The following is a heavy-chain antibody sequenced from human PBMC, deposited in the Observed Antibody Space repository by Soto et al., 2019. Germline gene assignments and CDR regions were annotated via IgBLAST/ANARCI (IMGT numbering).Heavy chain of an antibody. Sequence: PSETLSRPCTVSHGSVSGDPFYWTCSRQLPGKGLGWIGDIYYRGKTYDRASRNSRVSISKDTSQNQVSLRLNSATAADPALYYCARSGYGSSAFDHWGEGTLV. CDR3: ARSGYGSSAFDH. V-gene: IGHV4-31*03. J-gene: IGHJ4*01. D-gene: IGHD6-13*01. CDR1: HGSVSGDPFY. CDR2: IYYRGKT.